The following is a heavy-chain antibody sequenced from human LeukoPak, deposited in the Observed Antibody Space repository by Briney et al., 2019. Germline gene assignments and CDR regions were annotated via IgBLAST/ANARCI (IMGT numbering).Heavy chain of an antibody. CDR2: IKSNRESGTT. V-gene: IGHV3-15*05. Sequence: GGSLRLSCKVSGFIFSETWMSWVRQAPGKGLEWVGRIKSNRESGTTDYAAPVKGRFTISRDDSENTLYLQMSSLKIEDTAVYYCTTDKQMSPDYWGQGTLVTVSS. J-gene: IGHJ4*02. CDR3: TTDKQMSPDY. CDR1: GFIFSETW.